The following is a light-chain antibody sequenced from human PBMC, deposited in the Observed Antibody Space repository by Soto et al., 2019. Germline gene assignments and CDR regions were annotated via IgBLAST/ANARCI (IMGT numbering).Light chain of an antibody. CDR3: QQHGTSPYT. J-gene: IGKJ2*01. CDR2: GAS. V-gene: IGKV3-20*01. Sequence: EVVLTQSPNTLSSSPGERATLSCWASQSLRSSYLAWYQRKPGQAPRLLMFGASRRATGIPDRFNGSGSGTDFILTISRLEPEDVAVYYCQQHGTSPYTFGQGTVLEIK. CDR1: QSLRSSY.